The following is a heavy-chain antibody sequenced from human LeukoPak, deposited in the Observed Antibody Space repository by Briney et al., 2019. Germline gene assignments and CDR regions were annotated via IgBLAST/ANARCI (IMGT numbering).Heavy chain of an antibody. V-gene: IGHV3-21*01. CDR1: GFTFSTYS. D-gene: IGHD5-24*01. Sequence: GGSLRLSCAASGFTFSTYSMNWVRQAPGKGLEWASSISSSSTFIYYADSVKGRFTISRDNAKNSLYLQMNSLRAEDTAVYYCARGWQGDYFDYWGQGTLVTVSS. CDR2: ISSSSTFI. CDR3: ARGWQGDYFDY. J-gene: IGHJ4*02.